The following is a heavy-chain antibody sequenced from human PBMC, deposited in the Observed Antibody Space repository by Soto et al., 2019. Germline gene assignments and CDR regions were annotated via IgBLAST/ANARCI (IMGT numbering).Heavy chain of an antibody. CDR1: GGSISTYY. CDR3: ASSSLYGMDV. CDR2: IDTSGNT. Sequence: SETLSLTCTVSGGSISTYYWSWIRQPAGKGLEWIGRIDTSGNTNYNPSLKSRVTMSIDTSKNQFSLKVGSVTAADTAVYYCASSSLYGMDVWGQGTTVTV. V-gene: IGHV4-4*07. J-gene: IGHJ6*02.